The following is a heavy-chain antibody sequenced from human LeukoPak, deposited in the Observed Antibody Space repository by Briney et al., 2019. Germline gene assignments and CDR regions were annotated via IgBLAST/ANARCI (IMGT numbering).Heavy chain of an antibody. Sequence: SETLSLTCSVSGASISSYYWSWMRQPPGKGLEWIGYISNSGSTNYNPSLKSRVTISVDTSKNQFSLKLSSVTAADTAVYYCAGRGDDFWSGYYTRPFDYWGQGTLVTVSS. J-gene: IGHJ4*02. CDR1: GASISSYY. CDR2: ISNSGST. CDR3: AGRGDDFWSGYYTRPFDY. D-gene: IGHD3-3*01. V-gene: IGHV4-59*12.